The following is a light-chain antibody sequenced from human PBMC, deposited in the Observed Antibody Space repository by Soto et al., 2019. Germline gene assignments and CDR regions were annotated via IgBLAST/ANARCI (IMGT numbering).Light chain of an antibody. J-gene: IGKJ1*01. V-gene: IGKV3-15*01. Sequence: EIVLTQSPATLPLSQGEVATLSCRASESVGSCLAWYQHKPGQAPRLLIYAASTRSTGVPARFSGSGSGTEFTLTISNLQSEDVATYYCQQYENWPWTFGQGTKVDIK. CDR1: ESVGSC. CDR3: QQYENWPWT. CDR2: AAS.